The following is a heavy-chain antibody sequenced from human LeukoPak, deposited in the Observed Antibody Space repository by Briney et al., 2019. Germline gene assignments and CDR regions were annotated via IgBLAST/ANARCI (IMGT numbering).Heavy chain of an antibody. D-gene: IGHD1-26*01. V-gene: IGHV3-48*03. CDR2: ISSSGSTI. Sequence: GGSLRLSCAASGFTFSSYEMNWVRQAPGKGLEWVSYISSSGSTIYYADSVKGRFTICRDNAKNSLYLQMNSLRAEDTAVYYCAREDGSLGFDYWGQGTLVTVSS. CDR1: GFTFSSYE. CDR3: AREDGSLGFDY. J-gene: IGHJ4*02.